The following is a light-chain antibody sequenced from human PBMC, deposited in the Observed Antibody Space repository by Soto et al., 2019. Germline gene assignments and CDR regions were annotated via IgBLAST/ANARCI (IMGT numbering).Light chain of an antibody. Sequence: QSVLTQPPSVSGAPGQRVTISCTGSSPNIGAGYQVHWYQQLPGTAPKLLIYGNNNRPSGVPDRFSGSKSGTSASLAITGLQAEDEADYYCQSYDSDLSGVVFGGGTKLTV. V-gene: IGLV1-40*01. J-gene: IGLJ2*01. CDR3: QSYDSDLSGVV. CDR1: SPNIGAGYQ. CDR2: GNN.